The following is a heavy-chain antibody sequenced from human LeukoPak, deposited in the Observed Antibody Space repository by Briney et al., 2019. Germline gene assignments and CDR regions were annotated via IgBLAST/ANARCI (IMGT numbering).Heavy chain of an antibody. V-gene: IGHV4-31*03. J-gene: IGHJ5*02. CDR1: GRSISMGGYY. CDR2: IYYSGST. Sequence: SDTLSLTCTLSGRSISMGGYYWSWIRQHPGKGREWIGYIYYSGSTYYYPSLKTRATISVDKTKNQFSQKLSSVTAADTAVDYCARASWEYDSSSGRNWFDPWGQGTLVTVSS. D-gene: IGHD3-22*01. CDR3: ARASWEYDSSSGRNWFDP.